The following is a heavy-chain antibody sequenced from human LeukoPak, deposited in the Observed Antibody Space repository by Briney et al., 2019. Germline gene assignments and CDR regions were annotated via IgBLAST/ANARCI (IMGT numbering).Heavy chain of an antibody. Sequence: SETLSLTCTVSGGSISSYYWSWIRQPAGKGLEWIGRIYTSGSTNYNPSLKSRVTMSVDTSKNQFSLKLSSVTAADTAVYYCARDHGVVVPAVYYYYYGMDVWGQGTTVTVSS. J-gene: IGHJ6*02. CDR2: IYTSGST. CDR1: GGSISSYY. D-gene: IGHD2-2*01. CDR3: ARDHGVVVPAVYYYYYGMDV. V-gene: IGHV4-4*07.